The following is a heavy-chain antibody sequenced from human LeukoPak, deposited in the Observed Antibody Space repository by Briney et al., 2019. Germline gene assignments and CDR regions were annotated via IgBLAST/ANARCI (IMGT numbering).Heavy chain of an antibody. Sequence: SETLSLTCSVSGGSITVYYWNWIRQSPGKGLEWIGPISYSGSTNYNPSLKSRVTISIDTPKNRFSLKVSSVIASDTATYYCARGGSRSYTSSTLDYWGQGTLVTVSS. J-gene: IGHJ4*02. D-gene: IGHD6-6*01. CDR3: ARGGSRSYTSSTLDY. CDR1: GGSITVYY. CDR2: ISYSGST. V-gene: IGHV4-59*12.